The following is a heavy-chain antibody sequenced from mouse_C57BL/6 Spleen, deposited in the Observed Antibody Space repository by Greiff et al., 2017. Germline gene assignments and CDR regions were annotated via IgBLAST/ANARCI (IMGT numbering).Heavy chain of an antibody. J-gene: IGHJ2*01. CDR2: IDPSDSET. D-gene: IGHD2-1*01. CDR1: GYTFTSYW. Sequence: VQLQQPGAELVRPGSSVKLSCKASGYTFTSYWMHWVKQRPIQGLEWIGNIDPSDSETHYNQKFKDKATLTVDKSSSTAYMQLSSLTSEDSAVYYSARTHYGNYVFDYWGQGTTLTVSS. CDR3: ARTHYGNYVFDY. V-gene: IGHV1-52*01.